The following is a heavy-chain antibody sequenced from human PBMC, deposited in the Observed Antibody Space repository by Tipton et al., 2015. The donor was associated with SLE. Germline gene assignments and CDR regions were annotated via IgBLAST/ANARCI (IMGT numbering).Heavy chain of an antibody. Sequence: SLRLSCAASGFTFSTYGMHWVRQAPGKGLEWVAVVWYDGSNKYYADSVKGRFTISRDNSQNTLYLQMNSLRAEDTACYYCSGSLTGYYGMYVWGQGTSVSVSS. V-gene: IGHV3-33*08. CDR3: SGSLTGYYGMYV. J-gene: IGHJ6*02. CDR2: VWYDGSNK. CDR1: GFTFSTYG. D-gene: IGHD6-19*01.